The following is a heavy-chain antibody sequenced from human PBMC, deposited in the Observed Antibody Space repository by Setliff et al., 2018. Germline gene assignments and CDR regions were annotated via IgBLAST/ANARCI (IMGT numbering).Heavy chain of an antibody. CDR3: TSRGSSPYDMDG. V-gene: IGHV3-73*01. CDR2: IRPKANSYAT. D-gene: IGHD6-13*01. CDR1: GFTFSDSA. J-gene: IGHJ6*02. Sequence: LRLSCAASGFTFSDSAMHWVRQASGKGLEWVGRIRPKANSYATAYAASVKGRFTISRDDSDNTAYLQMNSLKTEDTAVYYCTSRGSSPYDMDGWGQGTTVTVSS.